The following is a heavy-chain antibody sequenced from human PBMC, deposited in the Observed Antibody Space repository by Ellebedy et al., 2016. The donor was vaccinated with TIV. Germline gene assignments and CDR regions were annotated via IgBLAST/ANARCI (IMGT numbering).Heavy chain of an antibody. CDR3: AGRPPPDWGPLDY. CDR1: GFAFSDYN. CDR2: IGSSSTAI. J-gene: IGHJ4*02. D-gene: IGHD7-27*01. Sequence: PGGSLRLSCAASGFAFSDYNMNWVRQAPGKGLEWISYIGSSSTAIYYADSVKGRFTISRDNAENSLYLQMNNLRDEETAVYYCAGRPPPDWGPLDYWGQGTLVTVSS. V-gene: IGHV3-48*02.